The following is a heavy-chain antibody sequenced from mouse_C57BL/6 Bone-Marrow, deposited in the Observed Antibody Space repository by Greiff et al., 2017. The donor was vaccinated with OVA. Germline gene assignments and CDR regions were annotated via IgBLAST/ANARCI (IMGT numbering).Heavy chain of an antibody. CDR3: ARAGDYDYLFDY. CDR2: IYPGDGDT. CDR1: GYAFSSSW. J-gene: IGHJ2*01. Sequence: QVQLQQSGPELVKPGASVKISCKASGYAFSSSWLNWVKQRPGKGLEWIGRIYPGDGDTTYNGKFKGKATLTADKSSSTAYMQLSSLTSEDSAVYFCARAGDYDYLFDYWGQGTTLTVSS. D-gene: IGHD2-4*01. V-gene: IGHV1-82*01.